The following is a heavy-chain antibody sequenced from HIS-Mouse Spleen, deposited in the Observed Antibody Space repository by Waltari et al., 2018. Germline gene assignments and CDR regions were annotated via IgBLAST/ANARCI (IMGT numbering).Heavy chain of an antibody. Sequence: QLQLQESGPGLVKPSETLSLTCTVSGGSIRSSRYYWGWIRQPPGKGLEWIGSIYYSGSTYYNPSPKSRVTISVDTSKNQFSLKLSSVTAADTAVYYCAREIPYSSSWYDWYFDLWGRGTLVTVSS. V-gene: IGHV4-39*07. CDR1: GGSIRSSRYY. J-gene: IGHJ2*01. CDR2: IYYSGST. CDR3: AREIPYSSSWYDWYFDL. D-gene: IGHD6-13*01.